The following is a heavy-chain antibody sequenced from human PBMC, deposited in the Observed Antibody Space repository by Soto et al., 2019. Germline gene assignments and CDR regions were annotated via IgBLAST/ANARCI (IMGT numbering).Heavy chain of an antibody. CDR2: ISGDSRST. V-gene: IGHV3-11*03. CDR1: GFTVSAYY. D-gene: IGHD6-13*01. CDR3: ATAQQVRMADI. J-gene: IGHJ3*02. Sequence: QVPLLESGGGLVRPGGSLRLSCAASGFTVSAYYMAWIRQAPGKGPEWISYISGDSRSTNFADSVKGRFTISRDNAKSSLYLQMNSLRGEDTAVYFCATAQQVRMADIWGQGTMVTVSS.